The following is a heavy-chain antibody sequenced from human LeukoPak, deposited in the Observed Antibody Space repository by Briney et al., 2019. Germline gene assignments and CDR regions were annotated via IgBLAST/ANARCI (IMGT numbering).Heavy chain of an antibody. V-gene: IGHV3-21*01. J-gene: IGHJ2*01. CDR1: GFTFSSYT. CDR3: AGAMAYGTRYFDL. D-gene: IGHD4-17*01. CDR2: ISSSSSYI. Sequence: PGGSLRLSCAASGFTFSSYTMKWVRQAAGKGLEWVASISSSSSYIYYADSVKRRSTTSSDTAKTSLYLQMNSLRAEDTAVYYCAGAMAYGTRYFDLWGRGTLVTVSS.